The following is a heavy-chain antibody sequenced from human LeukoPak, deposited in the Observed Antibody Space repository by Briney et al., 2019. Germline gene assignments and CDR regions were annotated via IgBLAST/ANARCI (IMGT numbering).Heavy chain of an antibody. CDR2: IYSGGST. J-gene: IGHJ6*03. D-gene: IGHD6-6*01. Sequence: PGGSLRLSCAASGFTVSSNYMSWVRQALGKGLEWVSVIYSGGSTYYADSVKGRFTISRDNSKNTLYLQMNSLRAEDTAVYYCARVDAPYSSSSQYYYYYMDVWGKGTTVTVSS. V-gene: IGHV3-53*01. CDR1: GFTVSSNY. CDR3: ARVDAPYSSSSQYYYYYMDV.